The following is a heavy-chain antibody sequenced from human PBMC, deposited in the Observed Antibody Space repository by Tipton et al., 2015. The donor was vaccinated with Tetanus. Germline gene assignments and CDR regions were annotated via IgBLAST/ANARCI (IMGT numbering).Heavy chain of an antibody. CDR3: ARGGITAAGILDY. CDR2: VYNSGST. J-gene: IGHJ4*02. V-gene: IGHV4-4*07. D-gene: IGHD6-13*01. CDR1: GASISSYY. Sequence: TLSLTCTVSGASISSYYWSWIRQPAGKGLEWIGRVYNSGSTDYNPSLKSRLAMSLDTSKNQFSLNLSSVTAADTAVYYCARGGITAAGILDYWGQGTLVTVSS.